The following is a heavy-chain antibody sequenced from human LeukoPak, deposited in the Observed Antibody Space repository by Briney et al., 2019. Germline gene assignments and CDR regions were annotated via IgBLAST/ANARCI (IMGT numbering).Heavy chain of an antibody. CDR3: ARATSWSH. D-gene: IGHD2-2*01. J-gene: IGHJ4*02. CDR2: IRYDGSNK. V-gene: IGHV3-30*02. CDR1: GFTFSSYG. Sequence: GGSLRLSCAASGFTFSSYGMHWVRQAPGKGLEWVAFIRYDGSNKYYADSVKGRFTIPRDNAKNSLYLQMNSLRAEDTAVYYCARATSWSHWGQGTLVTVSS.